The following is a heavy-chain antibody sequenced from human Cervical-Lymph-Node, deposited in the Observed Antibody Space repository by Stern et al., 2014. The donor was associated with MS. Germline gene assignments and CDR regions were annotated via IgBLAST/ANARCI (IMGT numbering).Heavy chain of an antibody. J-gene: IGHJ4*02. CDR3: AKQFFGSGTSPFDH. CDR2: ISWSSGTI. CDR1: GFLFGDYA. D-gene: IGHD3-10*01. Sequence: EVQLVQSGGGLVQPGGSLGLSCAASGFLFGDYALHWVRQAPGKGLGWVSGISWSSGTIDYADSVKGRFTISRDNAKNSLFLQMDSLRPDDTALYYCAKQFFGSGTSPFDHWGQGALVTVSS. V-gene: IGHV3-9*01.